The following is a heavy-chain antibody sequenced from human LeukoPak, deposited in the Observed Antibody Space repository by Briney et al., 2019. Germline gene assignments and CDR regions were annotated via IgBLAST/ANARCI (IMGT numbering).Heavy chain of an antibody. D-gene: IGHD6-25*01. V-gene: IGHV4-59*12. CDR2: IYYSGST. Sequence: SETLSLTCTVSGGSISSYYWSWIRQPPGKGLEWIGYIYYSGSTYYNPSLKSRVTISVDTSKNQFSLNLSSVTAADTAVYYCARRDRRLGGNWFDPWGQGTLVTVSS. CDR1: GGSISSYY. J-gene: IGHJ5*02. CDR3: ARRDRRLGGNWFDP.